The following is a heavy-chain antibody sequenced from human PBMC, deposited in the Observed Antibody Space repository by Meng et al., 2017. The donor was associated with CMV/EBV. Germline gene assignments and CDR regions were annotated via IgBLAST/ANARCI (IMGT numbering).Heavy chain of an antibody. V-gene: IGHV1-8*01. CDR3: AKETSGRGYDFWSGYHTGKNYYYYGMDV. J-gene: IGHJ6*02. D-gene: IGHD3-3*01. Sequence: ASVKVSCKASGYTFTSYDINWVRQATGQGLEWMGWMNPNSGNTGYAQKFQGRVTMTRNTSISTAYMELSSLRSEDTAVYYCAKETSGRGYDFWSGYHTGKNYYYYGMDVWGQGTTVTVSS. CDR2: MNPNSGNT. CDR1: GYTFTSYD.